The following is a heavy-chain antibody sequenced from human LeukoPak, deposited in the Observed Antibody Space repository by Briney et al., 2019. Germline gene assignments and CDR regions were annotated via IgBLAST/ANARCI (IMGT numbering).Heavy chain of an antibody. CDR1: GYTLTELS. V-gene: IGHV1-24*01. D-gene: IGHD6-13*01. CDR3: ATRVAAAGGFDY. J-gene: IGHJ4*02. Sequence: GASVMVSCKVSGYTLTELSMHWVRQAPGKGLEWMGGFDPEDGETIYAQKFQGRVTMTEDTSTDTAYMELSSLRSEDTAVYYCATRVAAAGGFDYWGQGTLVTVSS. CDR2: FDPEDGET.